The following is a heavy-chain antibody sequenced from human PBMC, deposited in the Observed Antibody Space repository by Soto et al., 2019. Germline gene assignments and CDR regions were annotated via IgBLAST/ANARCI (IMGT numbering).Heavy chain of an antibody. CDR1: GGSISSGSYH. CDR3: ARDGGGNLQWFDP. D-gene: IGHD4-4*01. Sequence: QVQLQESGPGLVKPSQTLSLTCSVSGGSISSGSYHWNWIRQYPGRGLEWIGYIYYSGSTYYNSSLKSRVTISLDTSKNQFSLNLNSVTAADTAVYFCARDGGGNLQWFDPWGQGTLVTVSS. V-gene: IGHV4-31*03. CDR2: IYYSGST. J-gene: IGHJ5*02.